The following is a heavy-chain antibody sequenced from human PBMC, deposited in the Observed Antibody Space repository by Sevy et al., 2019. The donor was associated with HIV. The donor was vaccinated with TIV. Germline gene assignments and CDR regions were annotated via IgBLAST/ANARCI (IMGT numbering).Heavy chain of an antibody. D-gene: IGHD3-9*01. CDR2: IYTSGST. J-gene: IGHJ5*02. CDR1: GGSISSYY. V-gene: IGHV4-4*07. CDR3: ARGGSYDILTGYYGAGWFDP. Sequence: SETLSLTCTVSGGSISSYYWSWIRQPAGKGLEWIGRIYTSGSTNYNPSLKSRVTMSVDTSKNQFSLKLGSVTAADTAVYYCARGGSYDILTGYYGAGWFDPWGQGTLVTVSS.